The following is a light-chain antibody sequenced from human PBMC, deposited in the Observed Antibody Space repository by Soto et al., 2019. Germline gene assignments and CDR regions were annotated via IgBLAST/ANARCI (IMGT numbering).Light chain of an antibody. CDR2: DAS. CDR3: QQNDSPPYN. V-gene: IGKV1-33*01. Sequence: DIQLTQSPSSLSASVGDRVTITCQASQDIADYLNWYQQKPGETPKLLISDASQLETGVPSRFSGSGFGTRFSFTISSLQPEDIATYYCQQNDSPPYNFGQGTKAEIK. J-gene: IGKJ2*01. CDR1: QDIADY.